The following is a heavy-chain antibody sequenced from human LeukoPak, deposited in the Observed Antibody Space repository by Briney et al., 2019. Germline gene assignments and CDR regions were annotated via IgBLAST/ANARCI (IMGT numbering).Heavy chain of an antibody. CDR1: GFTFGDYA. CDR3: VRDLSSGWYVVFDY. Sequence: GGSLRLSCTASGFTFGDYAMTWVRQAPGKGLEWVSVIYSGGGTYYADSVKGRFTISRDNFKNTFYLQMNSLRAEDTAIYYCVRDLSSGWYVVFDYWGQGTLVTVSS. J-gene: IGHJ4*02. D-gene: IGHD6-19*01. V-gene: IGHV3-66*02. CDR2: IYSGGGT.